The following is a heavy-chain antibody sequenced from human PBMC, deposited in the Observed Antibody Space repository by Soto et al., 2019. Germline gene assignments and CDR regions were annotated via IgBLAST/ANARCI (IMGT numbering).Heavy chain of an antibody. Sequence: GSLRLSCAASGFTFSNAWMSWVRQAPGKGLEWVGRIKSKTDGGTTDYAAPVKGRFTISRDDSKNTLYLQMNSLKTEDTAVYYCTTDCSYGSAGGLGCWGQGTLVTVSS. D-gene: IGHD3-10*01. V-gene: IGHV3-15*01. CDR3: TTDCSYGSAGGLGC. J-gene: IGHJ4*02. CDR2: IKSKTDGGTT. CDR1: GFTFSNAW.